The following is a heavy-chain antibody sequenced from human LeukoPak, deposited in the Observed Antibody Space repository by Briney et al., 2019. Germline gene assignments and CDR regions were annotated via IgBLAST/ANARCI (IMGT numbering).Heavy chain of an antibody. CDR3: ARTELGDGSGSYYNDAFDI. Sequence: SETLSLTCTVSVSSVSSGSYYWSWIRQPPGKGLEWIGYIYYSGSTNDNPSLKSRVTISVDTSNNQFSLKLSSVTAADTAVYYCARTELGDGSGSYYNDAFDIWGQGTMVTVSS. D-gene: IGHD3-10*01. V-gene: IGHV4-61*01. CDR2: IYYSGST. CDR1: VSSVSSGSYY. J-gene: IGHJ3*02.